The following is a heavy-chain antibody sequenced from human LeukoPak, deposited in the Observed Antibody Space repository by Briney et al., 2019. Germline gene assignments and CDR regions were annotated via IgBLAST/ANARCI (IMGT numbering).Heavy chain of an antibody. CDR2: INHSGST. Sequence: SETLSLTCAVYGGSFSGYYWSWIRQPPGKGLEWIGEINHSGSTNYNPSLKSRVTISVDTSKNQFSLKLSSVTAADTAVYYCARHRITIFGRDAFDIWGQGTMVTVSS. V-gene: IGHV4-34*01. D-gene: IGHD3-3*01. CDR3: ARHRITIFGRDAFDI. CDR1: GGSFSGYY. J-gene: IGHJ3*02.